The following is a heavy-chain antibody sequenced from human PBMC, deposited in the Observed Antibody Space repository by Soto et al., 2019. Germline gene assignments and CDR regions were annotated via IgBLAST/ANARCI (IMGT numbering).Heavy chain of an antibody. CDR2: IIPISGTA. J-gene: IGHJ6*02. V-gene: IGHV1-69*01. D-gene: IGHD2-2*01. Sequence: QVQLVKSEAEVKKPGSSVKVSCKASGGTFSSYAISWVRQAPGQGLEWMGGIIPISGTANYAQKFQGRVTITADESTSTAYMELSSLRSEDTAVYYCARSQGSSTSLEIYYYYYYGMDVWGQGTTVTVSS. CDR3: ARSQGSSTSLEIYYYYYYGMDV. CDR1: GGTFSSYA.